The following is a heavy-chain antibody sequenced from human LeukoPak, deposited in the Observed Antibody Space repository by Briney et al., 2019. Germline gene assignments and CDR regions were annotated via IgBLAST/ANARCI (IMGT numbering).Heavy chain of an antibody. D-gene: IGHD3-10*01. CDR2: ISSSGSTI. Sequence: GGSLRLSCAASGFTFSSYEMNWVRQAPGKGPEWVSYISSSGSTIYYADSVKGRFTISRDNAENSLYLQMSGLRAEDTAVYYCARESWATDYWGQGTLVTVSS. CDR1: GFTFSSYE. CDR3: ARESWATDY. J-gene: IGHJ4*02. V-gene: IGHV3-48*03.